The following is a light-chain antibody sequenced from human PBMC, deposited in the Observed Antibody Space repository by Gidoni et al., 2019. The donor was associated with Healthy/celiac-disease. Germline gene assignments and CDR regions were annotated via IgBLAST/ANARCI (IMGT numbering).Light chain of an antibody. CDR3: SSYTSSSTPG. CDR2: EVS. V-gene: IGLV2-14*01. CDR1: SSDVGGYNY. Sequence: QSALTQPASVSGSPGQSITISCTGTSSDVGGYNYVSWYQQHPGKAPKLMIYEVSHRPSGVSNRFSGSKSGNTASLTISGLQAEDEADYYCSSYTSSSTPGFGGGTKLTVL. J-gene: IGLJ2*01.